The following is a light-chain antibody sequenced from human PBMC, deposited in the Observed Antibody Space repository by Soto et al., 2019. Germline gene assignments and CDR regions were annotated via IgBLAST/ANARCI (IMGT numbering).Light chain of an antibody. CDR3: QQYGSPPLT. Sequence: EIVLTQSPGTLSLSPGERATLSFRASQSVSSNYLAWYQQKPGQAPGLLISGASSRATGIPDRFSGSGSGTDFTLSISRLEPEDSAVYYCQQYGSPPLTFGGGTKVDI. V-gene: IGKV3-20*01. CDR2: GAS. J-gene: IGKJ4*01. CDR1: QSVSSNY.